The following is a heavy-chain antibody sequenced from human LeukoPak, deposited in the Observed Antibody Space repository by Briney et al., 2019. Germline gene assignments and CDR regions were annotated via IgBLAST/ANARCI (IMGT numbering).Heavy chain of an antibody. CDR3: ARHKLVWFGESPYYFDY. V-gene: IGHV4-59*08. D-gene: IGHD3-10*01. Sequence: SETLSLTCTVSGGSISSYYWSWIRQPPGKGLEWIGYIYDSGNTNYNPSLKSRVTISLDTSEKQFSLKLSSVTAADTAVYYCARHKLVWFGESPYYFDYWGQGTLVTVSS. J-gene: IGHJ4*02. CDR1: GGSISSYY. CDR2: IYDSGNT.